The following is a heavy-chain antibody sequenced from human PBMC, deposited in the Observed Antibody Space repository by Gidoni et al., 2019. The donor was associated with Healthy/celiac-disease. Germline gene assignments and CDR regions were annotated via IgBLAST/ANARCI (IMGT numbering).Heavy chain of an antibody. D-gene: IGHD3-10*01. J-gene: IGHJ4*02. Sequence: EVQLVESGGGLVKPGGSLRLSCAASVFTFSSYSMNWVRQAPWKGLEWVSSISSSSSYIYYADSVKGRFTISRDNAKNSLYLQMNSLRAEDTAVYYCAPNYGSGSYYPFDYWGQGTLVTVSS. V-gene: IGHV3-21*01. CDR3: APNYGSGSYYPFDY. CDR1: VFTFSSYS. CDR2: ISSSSSYI.